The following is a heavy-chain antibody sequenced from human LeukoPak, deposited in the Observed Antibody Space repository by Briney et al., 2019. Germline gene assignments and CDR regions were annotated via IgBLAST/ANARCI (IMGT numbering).Heavy chain of an antibody. V-gene: IGHV4-59*12. Sequence: SETLSLTCTVSGGSISSYYWSWIRQPPGKGLEWIGYIYYSGSTNYNPSLKSRVTISVDTSKNQFSLKLSSVTAADTAVYYCATSGWYQTGVYWGQGTLVTVSS. CDR3: ATSGWYQTGVY. D-gene: IGHD6-13*01. CDR1: GGSISSYY. J-gene: IGHJ4*02. CDR2: IYYSGST.